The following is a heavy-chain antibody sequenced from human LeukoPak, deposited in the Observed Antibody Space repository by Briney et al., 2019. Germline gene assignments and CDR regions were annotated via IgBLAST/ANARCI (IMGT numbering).Heavy chain of an antibody. Sequence: TSETLSLTCTVSGGSVSSGSYYWSWIRQPPGRGLEWIAYIHYSGSAAYNPSLKSRVTISRDMSTNQFSLKMTSVTAADTAVYFCARDMGASDYGSYSVDYWGQGTLVTVSS. CDR1: GGSVSSGSYY. CDR3: ARDMGASDYGSYSVDY. D-gene: IGHD4-23*01. V-gene: IGHV4-61*01. CDR2: IHYSGSA. J-gene: IGHJ4*02.